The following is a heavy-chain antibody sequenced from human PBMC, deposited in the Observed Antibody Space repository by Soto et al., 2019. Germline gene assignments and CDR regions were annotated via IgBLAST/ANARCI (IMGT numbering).Heavy chain of an antibody. CDR2: IYYSGST. J-gene: IGHJ4*02. Sequence: QVQLQESGPGLVKPSQTLSLTCTVSGGSISSGDYYWSWIRQPPGKGLEWIGYIYYSGSTYYNPSLKSRVTISVDTSKNQVARKLSSVTAADTAVYYCARASDYYDSSGPVFDYWGQGTLVTVSS. CDR1: GGSISSGDYY. D-gene: IGHD3-22*01. CDR3: ARASDYYDSSGPVFDY. V-gene: IGHV4-30-4*01.